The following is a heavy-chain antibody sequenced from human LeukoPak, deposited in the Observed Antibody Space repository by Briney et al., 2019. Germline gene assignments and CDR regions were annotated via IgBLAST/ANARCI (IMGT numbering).Heavy chain of an antibody. CDR3: AKTKGYSYGYYFDY. J-gene: IGHJ4*02. CDR1: GFTFSSYA. Sequence: PGGSLRLSCAASGFTFSSYAMHWVRQSLGKGLEWMAVMSYDGFNKYYADSVKGRFTISRDNSKNTLYLQMNSLRAEDTAVYYCAKTKGYSYGYYFDYWGQRTLVTVSS. CDR2: MSYDGFNK. V-gene: IGHV3-30*18. D-gene: IGHD5-18*01.